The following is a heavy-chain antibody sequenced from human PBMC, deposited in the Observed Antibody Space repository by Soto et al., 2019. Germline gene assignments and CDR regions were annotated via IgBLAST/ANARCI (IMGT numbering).Heavy chain of an antibody. CDR1: GFTFSNYA. CDR2: IGGGDDI. V-gene: IGHV3-23*01. D-gene: IGHD3-3*02. CDR3: AKYSISYNGIYDAFDV. J-gene: IGHJ3*01. Sequence: VQLLESGGGLVQPGGSLRLSCEASGFTFSNYAMAWVRQTPGEGPEWVSTIGGGDDIFYAESVKGRFIISRDDSRSTMYLQMDNLRVEDTAIYFCAKYSISYNGIYDAFDVWGQGTVVTVSS.